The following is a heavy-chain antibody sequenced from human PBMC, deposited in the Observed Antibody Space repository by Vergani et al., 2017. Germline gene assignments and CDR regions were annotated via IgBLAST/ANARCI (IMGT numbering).Heavy chain of an antibody. CDR3: ARDLSAYCGGDCYYFDY. CDR1: GFTFSSYS. J-gene: IGHJ4*02. V-gene: IGHV3-21*01. CDR2: ISSGSSHI. D-gene: IGHD2-21*01. Sequence: EVQLVESGGGLVKPGGSLRLSCAASGFTFSSYSMNWVRQAPGKGLEWFSSISSGSSHIYYADSVKGRFTISRENAKNSLYMQMNSLRAEDTAVYYCARDLSAYCGGDCYYFDYWGQGTLVTVSS.